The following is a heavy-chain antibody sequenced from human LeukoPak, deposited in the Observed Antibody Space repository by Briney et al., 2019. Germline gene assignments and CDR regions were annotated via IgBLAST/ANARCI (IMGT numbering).Heavy chain of an antibody. CDR3: ARGLNYYDSSGYYRDY. CDR1: GGSISSGGYY. V-gene: IGHV4-31*03. CDR2: IYYSGST. J-gene: IGHJ4*02. D-gene: IGHD3-22*01. Sequence: SETLSLTCTVSGGSISSGGYYWSWIRQHPGKGLEWIGYIYYSGSTYYNPSLKSRVTISVDTSKNQFSLKLSSVTAADTAVYYCARGLNYYDSSGYYRDYWGQGTLVTVSS.